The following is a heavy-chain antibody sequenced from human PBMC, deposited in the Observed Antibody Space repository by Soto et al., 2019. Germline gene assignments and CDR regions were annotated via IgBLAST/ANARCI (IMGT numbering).Heavy chain of an antibody. CDR3: ARDGGPFGRSGLYYYYYYGMDV. D-gene: IGHD3-3*01. CDR2: IWYDGSNK. Sequence: PGGSLRLSCAASGFTFSSYGMHWVRQAPGKGLEWVAVIWYDGSNKYYADSVKGRFTISRDNSKNTLYLQMNSLRAEDTAVYYCARDGGPFGRSGLYYYYYYGMDVWGQGTTVTVSS. V-gene: IGHV3-33*01. J-gene: IGHJ6*02. CDR1: GFTFSSYG.